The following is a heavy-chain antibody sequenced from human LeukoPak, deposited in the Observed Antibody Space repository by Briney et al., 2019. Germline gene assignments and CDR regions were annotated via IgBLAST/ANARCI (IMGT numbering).Heavy chain of an antibody. J-gene: IGHJ4*02. CDR2: IYSGGST. CDR1: GFTVSSNY. CDR3: ATPLPSYSYDSSGYSFDY. D-gene: IGHD3-22*01. Sequence: GGSLRLSCAASGFTVSSNYMSWVRQAPGKGLEWVSVIYSGGSTYYADSVKGRFTISRDNSKNTLYLQMNSLRAEDTAVYYCATPLPSYSYDSSGYSFDYWGQGTLVTVSS. V-gene: IGHV3-53*01.